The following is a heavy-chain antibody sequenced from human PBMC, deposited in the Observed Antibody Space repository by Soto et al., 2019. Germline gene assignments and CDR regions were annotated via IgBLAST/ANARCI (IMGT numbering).Heavy chain of an antibody. CDR3: ARAAVVSGATYYYYAMDA. V-gene: IGHV1-69*01. D-gene: IGHD2-2*01. CDR2: IIPMFATP. CDR1: AGTFRSYA. Sequence: QVQLVQSGAEVKKPGSSVKVSCKASAGTFRSYAFSWVRQAPGQGLEWMGRIIPMFATPKYAQKFQGRVTISADESTRTAYMELSSLRYEDTAVYYWARAAVVSGATYYYYAMDAWGQGTTVTVSS. J-gene: IGHJ6*02.